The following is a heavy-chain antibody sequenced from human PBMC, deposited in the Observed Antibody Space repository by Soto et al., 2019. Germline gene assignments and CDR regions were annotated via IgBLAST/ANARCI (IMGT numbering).Heavy chain of an antibody. CDR2: IYYSGST. V-gene: IGHV4-59*01. Sequence: SETLSLTCTVSGGSISSYYWSWIRQPPGKGLEWIGYIYYSGSTNYNPSLKSRVTISVDTSKNQFSLKLSSVTAADTAVYYCARVSREGHGYSYGYNDYWGQGNLVTVSS. D-gene: IGHD5-18*01. J-gene: IGHJ4*02. CDR1: GGSISSYY. CDR3: ARVSREGHGYSYGYNDY.